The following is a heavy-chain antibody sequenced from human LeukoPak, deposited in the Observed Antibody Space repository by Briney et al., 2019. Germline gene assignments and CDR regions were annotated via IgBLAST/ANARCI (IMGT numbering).Heavy chain of an antibody. V-gene: IGHV1-69*01. CDR1: GGTFSSYA. CDR2: IIPIFGTA. CDR3: ARDLGGGIAAHPSWFDP. J-gene: IGHJ5*02. D-gene: IGHD6-6*01. Sequence: SVKVSCKAYGGTFSSYAISWVRQAPGQGLEWMGGIIPIFGTANYAQKFQGRVTITADESTSTAYMELSSLRSEDTAVYYCARDLGGGIAAHPSWFDPWGQGTLVTVSS.